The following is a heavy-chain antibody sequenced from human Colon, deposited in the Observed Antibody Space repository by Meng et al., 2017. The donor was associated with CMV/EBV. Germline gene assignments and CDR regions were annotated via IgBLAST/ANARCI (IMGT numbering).Heavy chain of an antibody. CDR1: GFIFDDYA. J-gene: IGHJ6*02. D-gene: IGHD6-6*01. V-gene: IGHV3-43D*03. CDR2: ISWDGSSI. Sequence: GGSLRLSCSVSGFIFDDYAMHWVRQVPGKGLESVAVISWDGSSIYYEESVKGRSTMSRDNRKNSLTLEMKSLTVEDTAVYHCARTRGSRVYDALDVWGQGTTVTVSS. CDR3: ARTRGSRVYDALDV.